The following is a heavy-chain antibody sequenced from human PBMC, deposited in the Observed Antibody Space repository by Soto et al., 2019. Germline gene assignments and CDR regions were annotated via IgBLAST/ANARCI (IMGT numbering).Heavy chain of an antibody. CDR1: GGSISSSSYY. CDR2: IYYSGST. CDR3: ARRSQIGAFDI. Sequence: PSETLSLTCTVSGGSISSSSYYWGWIRQPPGKGLEWIGSIYYSGSTYYNPSLKSRVTISVDTSKNQFSLKLSSVTAADTAVYYCARRSQIGAFDIWGQGTMVTVSS. V-gene: IGHV4-39*01. D-gene: IGHD3-10*01. J-gene: IGHJ3*02.